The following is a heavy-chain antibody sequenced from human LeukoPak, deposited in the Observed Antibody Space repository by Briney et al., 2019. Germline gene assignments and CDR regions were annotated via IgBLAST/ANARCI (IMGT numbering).Heavy chain of an antibody. CDR2: VNRDGSET. V-gene: IGHV3-7*03. CDR1: GFALSSHW. CDR3: ARNNGMVV. Sequence: GGSLRLSCAASGFALSSHWMTWVRQVPGRGPGWVANVNRDGSETYYLDSVKGRFTISKDNAKNSLYLQMNSLRAEDTALYHCARNNGMVVWGQGTTVIVSS. J-gene: IGHJ6*02.